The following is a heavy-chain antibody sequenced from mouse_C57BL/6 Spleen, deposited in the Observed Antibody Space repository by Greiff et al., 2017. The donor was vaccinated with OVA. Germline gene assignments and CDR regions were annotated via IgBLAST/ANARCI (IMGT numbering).Heavy chain of an antibody. CDR1: GFTFSSYG. CDR3: ARQRGSLYYFDY. CDR2: ISSGGSYT. V-gene: IGHV5-6*02. D-gene: IGHD1-1*01. J-gene: IGHJ2*01. Sequence: DVMLVESGGDLVKPGGSLKLSCAASGFTFSSYGMSWVRQTPDKRLEWVATISSGGSYTYYPDSVKGRFTISRDNAKNTLYLQMSSLKSEDTAMYYCARQRGSLYYFDYWGQGTTLTVSS.